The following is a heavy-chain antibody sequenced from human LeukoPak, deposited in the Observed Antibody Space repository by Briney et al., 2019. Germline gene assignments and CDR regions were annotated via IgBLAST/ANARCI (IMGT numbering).Heavy chain of an antibody. CDR3: AREGSDCGFRNAFDI. Sequence: PGRSLRLSCAASGFTFSSYGMHWVRQAPGKGLEWVAVIWYDGSNKYYADSVKGRFTISRDNSKNTLYLQMNSLRAEDTAVYYCAREGSDCGFRNAFDIWGQGTMVTVSS. J-gene: IGHJ3*02. CDR1: GFTFSSYG. D-gene: IGHD2-21*02. CDR2: IWYDGSNK. V-gene: IGHV3-33*01.